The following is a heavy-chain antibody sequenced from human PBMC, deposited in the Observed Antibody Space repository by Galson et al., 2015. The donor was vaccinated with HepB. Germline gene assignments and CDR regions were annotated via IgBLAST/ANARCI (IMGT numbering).Heavy chain of an antibody. Sequence: SLRPSCAASGVTFRRNLMYWVGQAPGKGLVRVALISKGGASRYYADSLKGRFTISRDNPKTTLYLQMHSLRPADTAVYLCARGGTTEKLDSWGQGTLVTVSS. CDR3: ARGGTTEKLDS. D-gene: IGHD1-1*01. J-gene: IGHJ4*02. V-gene: IGHV3-30-3*01. CDR2: ISKGGASR. CDR1: GVTFRRNL.